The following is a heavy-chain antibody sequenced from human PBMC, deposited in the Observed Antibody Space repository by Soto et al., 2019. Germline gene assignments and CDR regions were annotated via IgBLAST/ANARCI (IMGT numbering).Heavy chain of an antibody. CDR1: GGSISSSSYY. CDR3: ASQDGGGTLDY. D-gene: IGHD2-15*01. J-gene: IGHJ4*02. V-gene: IGHV4-39*01. CDR2: IYYSGST. Sequence: SETLSLTCTVSGGSISSSSYYWGWIRQPPGKGLEWIGSIYYSGSTYYNPSLKSRVTISVDTSKNQFSLKLSSVTAADTAVYYCASQDGGGTLDYWGQGTLVTGLL.